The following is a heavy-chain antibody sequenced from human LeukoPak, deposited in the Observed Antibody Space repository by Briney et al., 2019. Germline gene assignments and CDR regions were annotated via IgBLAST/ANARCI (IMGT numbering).Heavy chain of an antibody. V-gene: IGHV3-66*02. CDR3: ARDRLGTYNWFDP. J-gene: IGHJ5*02. D-gene: IGHD3-16*01. Sequence: GGSLRLPCAASGFTASSNYMSWVRQAPGKGLEWVSVIYSGGSTYYADSVKGRFTISRDNSKNTLYLQMNSLRAEDTAVYYCARDRLGTYNWFDPWGQGTLVTVSS. CDR1: GFTASSNY. CDR2: IYSGGST.